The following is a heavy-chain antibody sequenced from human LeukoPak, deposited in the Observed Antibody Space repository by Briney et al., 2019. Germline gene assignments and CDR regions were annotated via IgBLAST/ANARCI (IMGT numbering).Heavy chain of an antibody. Sequence: GGSLRLSCAASGFTLSSYAMSWVRQGPGKGLEWVSAISVSGNTYHADSVKGRFTISRDSSKNTLYLQMNSLRAEDTAVYYCARDYTGTFDYWGQGTLVIVSS. CDR3: ARDYTGTFDY. CDR1: GFTLSSYA. D-gene: IGHD2-8*02. J-gene: IGHJ4*02. CDR2: ISVSGNT. V-gene: IGHV3-23*01.